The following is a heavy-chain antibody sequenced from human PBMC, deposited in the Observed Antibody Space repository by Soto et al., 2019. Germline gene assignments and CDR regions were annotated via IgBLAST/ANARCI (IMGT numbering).Heavy chain of an antibody. Sequence: VQLLESGGGLVQPGGSLRLSCAASELTFSSYAMSWVRQAPGKGLEWVSTVSRSGDDTFYAGSVKGRFTISRDNPRDTMSLQMNSLRADDTAVYYCAKERSSGNWYFDLWGRGTLVIVSS. J-gene: IGHJ2*01. CDR1: ELTFSSYA. V-gene: IGHV3-23*01. CDR2: VSRSGDDT. D-gene: IGHD3-10*01. CDR3: AKERSSGNWYFDL.